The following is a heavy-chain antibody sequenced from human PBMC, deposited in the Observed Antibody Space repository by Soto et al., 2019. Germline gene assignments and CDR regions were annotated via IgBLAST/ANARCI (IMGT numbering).Heavy chain of an antibody. CDR3: ARREGDCRGGSCPFYHD. J-gene: IGHJ4*02. CDR1: VGSFRRNNC. Sequence: QVQLQESGPGWLKPWGPLPLTSPVSVGSFRRNNCGGWFGRPPGKGLEWIGEIYHSGSTNYNPSLKSRVTISLDKSKNQFSLSLTSMTAADTAVYYCARREGDCRGGSCPFYHDWGQGTLVTASP. CDR2: IYHSGST. V-gene: IGHV4-4*02. D-gene: IGHD2-15*01.